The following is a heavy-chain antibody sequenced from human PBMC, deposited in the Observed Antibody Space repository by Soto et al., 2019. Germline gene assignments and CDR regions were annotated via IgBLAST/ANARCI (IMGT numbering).Heavy chain of an antibody. CDR3: ATLAPWGDHVFAVA. Sequence: SETQSVTCAVYGGNFSFHYWSWIRQHPGKGLEWIAEINRSGDTNYNPSLKSRVTISADTSKNQLSLNLRSTTAADTAVYYCATLAPWGDHVFAVAWGQGTLVTVSS. V-gene: IGHV4-34*08. D-gene: IGHD6-19*01. CDR1: GGNFSFHY. CDR2: INRSGDT. J-gene: IGHJ5*02.